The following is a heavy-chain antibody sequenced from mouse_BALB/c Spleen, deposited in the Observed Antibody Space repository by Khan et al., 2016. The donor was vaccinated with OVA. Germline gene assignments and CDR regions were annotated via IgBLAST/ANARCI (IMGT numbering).Heavy chain of an antibody. V-gene: IGHV2-6-1*01. J-gene: IGHJ4*01. Sequence: QVQLKQSGPGLAAPSQSLSITCTISGFSLTNYGVHWVRQPPGKGMEGRVVIWSDGSTNYNSVLKSRLTVTKDNSQSQVFLKMNSLQTDDTTIYFCARLPYYHYNIMDYWGQGTSVTVSS. D-gene: IGHD2-10*01. CDR1: GFSLTNYG. CDR3: ARLPYYHYNIMDY. CDR2: IWSDGST.